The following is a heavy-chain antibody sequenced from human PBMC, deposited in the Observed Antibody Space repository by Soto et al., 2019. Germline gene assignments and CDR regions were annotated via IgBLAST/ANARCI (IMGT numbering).Heavy chain of an antibody. CDR3: ALAAAWLRYYYMDV. CDR1: GFSLSTSGVG. Sequence: QITLKESGPTLVKPTQTLTLTCTFSGFSLSTSGVGVGWIRQPPGQALEWLALIYWDDDKRYSPSLKSRLTITNDSSKNQVVLKMTNMDPVETATYYCALAAAWLRYYYMDVWGKGTTVTVSS. J-gene: IGHJ6*03. D-gene: IGHD5-12*01. CDR2: IYWDDDK. V-gene: IGHV2-5*02.